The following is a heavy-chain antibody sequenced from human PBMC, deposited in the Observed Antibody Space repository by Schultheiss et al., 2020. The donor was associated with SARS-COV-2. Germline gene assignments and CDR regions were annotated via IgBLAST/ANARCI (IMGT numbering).Heavy chain of an antibody. CDR1: GGSVSSGSYY. CDR3: ARDKIGYSYAFDI. CDR2: INHSGST. V-gene: IGHV4-61*01. J-gene: IGHJ3*02. D-gene: IGHD5-18*01. Sequence: GSLRLSCTVSGGSVSSGSYYWSWIRQPPGKGLEWIGEINHSGSTNYNPSLKSRVTISVDTSKNQFSLKLSSVTAADTAVYYCARDKIGYSYAFDIWGQGTMVTVSS.